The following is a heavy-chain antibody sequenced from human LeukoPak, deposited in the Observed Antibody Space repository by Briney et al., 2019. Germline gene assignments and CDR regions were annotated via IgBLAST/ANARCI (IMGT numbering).Heavy chain of an antibody. CDR2: INTDGSST. D-gene: IGHD6-6*01. CDR3: ARGGVYSTSAVDY. Sequence: GGSLRLSCAASGFTFSSYWMHWVRQPPGKGLLWVSRINTDGSSTTYADSVKGRFTISRDNAKNTLYLQMNSLRAEDTAVYYCARGGVYSTSAVDYWGQGTLVTVSS. CDR1: GFTFSSYW. V-gene: IGHV3-74*01. J-gene: IGHJ4*02.